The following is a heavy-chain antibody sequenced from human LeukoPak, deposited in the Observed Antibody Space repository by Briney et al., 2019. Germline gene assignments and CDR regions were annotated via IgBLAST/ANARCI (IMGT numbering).Heavy chain of an antibody. CDR2: INPSGGST. Sequence: ASVKVSCKASGYTFTSYYMHWVRQAPGQGLEWMGIINPSGGSTSYAQKFQGRVTMTRDTSTSTVYMELSSLRSEDTAIYYCARASSDDTAMATPFAYWGQGTLVTVSS. J-gene: IGHJ4*02. CDR3: ARASSDDTAMATPFAY. V-gene: IGHV1-46*01. D-gene: IGHD5-18*01. CDR1: GYTFTSYY.